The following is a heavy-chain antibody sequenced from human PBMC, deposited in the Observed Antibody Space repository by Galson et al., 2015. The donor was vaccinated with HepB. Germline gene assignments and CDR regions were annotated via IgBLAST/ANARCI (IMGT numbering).Heavy chain of an antibody. J-gene: IGHJ4*02. V-gene: IGHV3-30*03. D-gene: IGHD2-8*01. Sequence: SLRLSCAASGFTFSDYWMHWVRQAPGKGLEWVAVISYDGSYEYHADSVKGRFTISRDNSKNTLYLQMSSLRADDTAVYYCVRDGIVLMVYDKLQYWGQGTLVTVSS. CDR2: ISYDGSYE. CDR3: VRDGIVLMVYDKLQY. CDR1: GFTFSDYW.